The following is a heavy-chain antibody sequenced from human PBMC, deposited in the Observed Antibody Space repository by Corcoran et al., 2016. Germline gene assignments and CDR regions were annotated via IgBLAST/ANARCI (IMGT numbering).Heavy chain of an antibody. D-gene: IGHD5-12*01. CDR1: GFIFISYG. CDR3: VRRAGIMAMGIDY. V-gene: IGHV3-30*03. Sequence: QVQLVASGGGVVQPGKSLRLSCVASGFIFISYGMHWVRQAPGKGLEWVAVISYDGSDKYYADPVEGRITISSENSKNTLYLQMNSLSTEDTAQYYSVRRAGIMAMGIDYWCQETLVTVSS. CDR2: ISYDGSDK. J-gene: IGHJ4*02.